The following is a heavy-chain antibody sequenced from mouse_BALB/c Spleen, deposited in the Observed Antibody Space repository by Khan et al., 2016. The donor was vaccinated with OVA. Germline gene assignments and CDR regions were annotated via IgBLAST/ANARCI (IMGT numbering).Heavy chain of an antibody. CDR2: ISYSGNT. CDR3: ARIQGGDFDY. Sequence: EVQLQESGPGLVKPSQSLSLTCTVTGYSITSDYVWNWIRQFPGNKLEWMGYISYSGNTYYTPSLKSRISITRDTSKHPFFLLLNLVTIEDTATYYCARIQGGDFDYWGQGTTLTVSS. D-gene: IGHD3-2*02. J-gene: IGHJ2*01. V-gene: IGHV3-2*02. CDR1: GYSITSDYV.